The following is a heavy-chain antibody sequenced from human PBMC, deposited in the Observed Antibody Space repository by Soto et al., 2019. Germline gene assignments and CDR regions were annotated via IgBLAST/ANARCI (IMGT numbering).Heavy chain of an antibody. CDR2: ISSSGNTI. J-gene: IGHJ6*02. V-gene: IGHV3-11*01. D-gene: IGHD1-26*01. CDR1: GFTFSDYY. Sequence: GGSLRLSCAASGFTFSDYYMNWIRQAPGKGLEWVSYISSSGNTIYYADSVKGRFTISRDNAKNSLYLQMNSLRAEDTAVYYCASDLVGASDSYGLDVWGQGTPVTVSS. CDR3: ASDLVGASDSYGLDV.